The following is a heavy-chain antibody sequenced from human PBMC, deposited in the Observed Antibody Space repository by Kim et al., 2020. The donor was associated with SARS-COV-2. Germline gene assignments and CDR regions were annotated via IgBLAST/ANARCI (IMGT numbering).Heavy chain of an antibody. Sequence: SETLSLTCAVSGGSISSSNWWSWVRQPPGKGLEWIGEIYHSGSTNYNPSLKSRVTISVDKSKNQFSLKLSSVTAADTAVYYCARVLRRGPVRTLGYYYGMDVWGQGTTVTVSS. D-gene: IGHD3-10*01. CDR1: GGSISSSNW. CDR2: IYHSGST. V-gene: IGHV4-4*02. J-gene: IGHJ6*02. CDR3: ARVLRRGPVRTLGYYYGMDV.